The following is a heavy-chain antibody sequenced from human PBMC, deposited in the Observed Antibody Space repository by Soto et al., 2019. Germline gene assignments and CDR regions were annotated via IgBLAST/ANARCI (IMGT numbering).Heavy chain of an antibody. D-gene: IGHD4-17*01. J-gene: IGHJ4*02. CDR3: ARGHTTVRRAYFDY. V-gene: IGHV3-11*04. CDR2: ISGGGTFA. Sequence: GGSLRLSCEASGFTFSYYYMTWFRQAPGKGLEWVSYISGGGTFAVYADSLRGRFTILRDNAKSSVYLQITSLRADDSAVYYCARGHTTVRRAYFDYWAQGTVVTVPQ. CDR1: GFTFSYYY.